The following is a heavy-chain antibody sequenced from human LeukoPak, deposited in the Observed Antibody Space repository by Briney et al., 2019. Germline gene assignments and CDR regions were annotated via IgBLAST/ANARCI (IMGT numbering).Heavy chain of an antibody. CDR3: ARGWDYYDNSGYSSAYFDY. Sequence: ASVKVSCKASGGTFSSYAISWVRQAPGQGLEWMGWMDPNSANTGYAQKFQGRVTMTRNTSISTAYMELSSLRSEDAAVYFCARGWDYYDNSGYSSAYFDYWGQGTLVTVSS. CDR2: MDPNSANT. CDR1: GGTFSSYA. D-gene: IGHD3-22*01. J-gene: IGHJ4*02. V-gene: IGHV1-8*02.